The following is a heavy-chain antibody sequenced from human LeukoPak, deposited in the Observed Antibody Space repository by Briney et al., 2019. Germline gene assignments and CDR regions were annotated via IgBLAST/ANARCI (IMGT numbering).Heavy chain of an antibody. CDR2: INPNSGGT. CDR3: ARDSRTVGYCSSTSCATAYY. J-gene: IGHJ4*02. CDR1: GYTFTGYY. D-gene: IGHD2-2*01. Sequence: ASVKVSCKASGYTFTGYYMHWVRQAPGQGLEWMGWINPNSGGTNYAQKFQGRVTMTRDTSISTAYMELSRLRSDDTAVYYCARDSRTVGYCSSTSCATAYYWGQGTLVTVSS. V-gene: IGHV1-2*02.